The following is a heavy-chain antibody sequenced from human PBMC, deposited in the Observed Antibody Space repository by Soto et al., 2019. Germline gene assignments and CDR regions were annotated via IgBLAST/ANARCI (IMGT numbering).Heavy chain of an antibody. D-gene: IGHD6-19*01. Sequence: VKVSCKASGYTFTGYYMHWVRQAPGQGLEWMGWINPNSGGTNYAQKFQGRVTMTRDTSISTAYMELSRLRSDDTAVYYCAREVAQPGIAVAGTNWFDPWGQETLVTVSS. V-gene: IGHV1-2*02. CDR3: AREVAQPGIAVAGTNWFDP. CDR1: GYTFTGYY. CDR2: INPNSGGT. J-gene: IGHJ5*02.